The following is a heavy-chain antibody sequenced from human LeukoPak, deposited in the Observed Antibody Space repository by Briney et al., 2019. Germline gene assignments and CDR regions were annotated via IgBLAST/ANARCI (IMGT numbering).Heavy chain of an antibody. V-gene: IGHV3-23*01. CDR1: GFTFSSYA. D-gene: IGHD6-19*01. CDR3: AKAPTSVAGYYFDY. CDR2: ISGSGGST. J-gene: IGHJ4*02. Sequence: GGSLRLSCAASGFTFSSYAMSWVRQAPGKGLEWVSVISGSGGSTYYADSVKGRFTISRDNSKNTLYLQMNSLRAEDTAVYHCAKAPTSVAGYYFDYWGQGTLVTVSS.